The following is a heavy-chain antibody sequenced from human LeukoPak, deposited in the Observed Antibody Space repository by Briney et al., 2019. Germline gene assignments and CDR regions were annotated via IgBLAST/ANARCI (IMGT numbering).Heavy chain of an antibody. D-gene: IGHD2/OR15-2a*01. CDR3: GRGDFLPAGVDY. CDR1: GFTFSSYA. J-gene: IGHJ4*02. CDR2: IRNDGSNK. V-gene: IGHV3-30*02. Sequence: PGGSLRLSCAASGFTFSSYAMHWVRQAPGKGLEWVTFIRNDGSNKYYADSVKGRFTISRDNSKNTLYLQMNSLRPEDTAVYYCGRGDFLPAGVDYWGQGAQVTVSS.